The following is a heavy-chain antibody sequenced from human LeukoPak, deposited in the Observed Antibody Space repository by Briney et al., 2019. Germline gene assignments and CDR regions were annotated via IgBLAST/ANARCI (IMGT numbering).Heavy chain of an antibody. CDR1: GGSFSGYY. V-gene: IGHV4-34*01. Sequence: SETLSLTCAVYGGSFSGYYWSWNRQPPGKGLEWIGEINHSGSTNYNPSLKSRVTISVDTSKNQFSLKLSSVTAADTAVYYCARGLDYYDSSGNRYYGMDVWGQGTTVTVSS. CDR3: ARGLDYYDSSGNRYYGMDV. CDR2: INHSGST. D-gene: IGHD3-22*01. J-gene: IGHJ6*02.